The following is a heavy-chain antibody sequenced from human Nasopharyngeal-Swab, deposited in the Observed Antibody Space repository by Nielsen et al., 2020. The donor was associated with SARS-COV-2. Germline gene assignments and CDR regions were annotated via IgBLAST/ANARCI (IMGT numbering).Heavy chain of an antibody. Sequence: VRQAPGKGLEWVPSISTSSTNLYYADSVKGRFTISRDNARNSLYLQMNSLRVEDTAVYYCARGPAGSYGDFDYWGQGILVTVSS. CDR2: ISTSSTNL. CDR3: ARGPAGSYGDFDY. D-gene: IGHD4-17*01. J-gene: IGHJ4*02. V-gene: IGHV3-21*01.